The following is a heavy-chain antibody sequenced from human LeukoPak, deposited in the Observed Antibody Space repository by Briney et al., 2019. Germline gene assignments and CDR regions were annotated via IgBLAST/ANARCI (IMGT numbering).Heavy chain of an antibody. J-gene: IGHJ4*02. CDR3: AKDPQIMYYYDSSGYYSADY. Sequence: SVKVSCKASGGTFSSYAISWVRQAPGQGLEWMGGIIPIFGTANYAQKFQGRVTITTDESTSTAYMELRSLRAEDTAVYYCAKDPQIMYYYDSSGYYSADYWGQGTLVTVSS. CDR2: IIPIFGTA. V-gene: IGHV1-69*05. CDR1: GGTFSSYA. D-gene: IGHD3-22*01.